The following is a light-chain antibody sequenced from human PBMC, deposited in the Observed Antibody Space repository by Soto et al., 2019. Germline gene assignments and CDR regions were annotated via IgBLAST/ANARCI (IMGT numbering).Light chain of an antibody. CDR2: WAS. CDR3: QHSYSPPLT. Sequence: DIVMTQSPDSLAVSLGERATMHCKSSQTVFYGINKKNYLAWYQHKPGQPPKLLIYWASTRESGVPDRFSGSGSGTDFTLTINSLQAEDVAVYYCQHSYSPPLTFGGGTKVEIK. V-gene: IGKV4-1*01. J-gene: IGKJ4*01. CDR1: QTVFYGINKKNY.